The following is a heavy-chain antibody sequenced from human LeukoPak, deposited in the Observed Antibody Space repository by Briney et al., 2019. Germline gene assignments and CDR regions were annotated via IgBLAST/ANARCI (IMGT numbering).Heavy chain of an antibody. J-gene: IGHJ4*02. Sequence: GGSLRLSCAASGFTFSGSAMDWVRQASGKGLEWVGRIRSKANSYATAYAASVKGRFTISRDDSKNTAYLQMSSLKTEDTAVYYCTRRRYSGYDLYYFDYWGQGTLVTVSS. CDR2: IRSKANSYAT. D-gene: IGHD5-12*01. CDR1: GFTFSGSA. CDR3: TRRRYSGYDLYYFDY. V-gene: IGHV3-73*01.